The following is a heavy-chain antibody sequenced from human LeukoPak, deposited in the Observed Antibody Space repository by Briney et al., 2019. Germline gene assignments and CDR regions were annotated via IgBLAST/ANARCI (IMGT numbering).Heavy chain of an antibody. CDR3: ARGGRGYSYFMDV. V-gene: IGHV4-61*02. Sequence: KPSETLSLTCTVSGGFISSGSYYWSWIRQPAGKGLEWIGRIYTSGSTNYNPSLKSRVTISVDTSQNQFSLKLSSVTAADTAVYYCARGGRGYSYFMDVWGKGTTVTVSS. CDR2: IYTSGST. D-gene: IGHD5-18*01. J-gene: IGHJ6*04. CDR1: GGFISSGSYY.